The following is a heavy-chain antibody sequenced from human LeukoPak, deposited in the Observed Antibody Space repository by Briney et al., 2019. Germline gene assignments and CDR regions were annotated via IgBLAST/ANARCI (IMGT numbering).Heavy chain of an antibody. CDR2: IYTSGST. D-gene: IGHD2-2*01. CDR1: GGSISSGSYY. Sequence: SQTLSLTCTVSGGSISSGSYYCSWIRQPAGKGLEWIGRIYTSGSTNYNPSLKSRVTISVDTPKNQFSLKLSSVTAADTAVYYCARITAAKQDAFDIWGQGTMVTVSP. CDR3: ARITAAKQDAFDI. J-gene: IGHJ3*02. V-gene: IGHV4-61*02.